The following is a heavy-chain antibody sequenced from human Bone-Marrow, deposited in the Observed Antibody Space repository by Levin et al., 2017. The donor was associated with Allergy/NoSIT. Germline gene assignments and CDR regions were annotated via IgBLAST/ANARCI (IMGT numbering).Heavy chain of an antibody. Sequence: GESLKISCAASGFTFSSYSMHWVRQAPGRGLEWVSSISPSSTYMYYADSVKGRLTISRDNARNSLYLQMNSLRAEDTAVYYCASQNSVDTTIPSDYYYGMDVWGQGTTVTVSS. CDR3: ASQNSVDTTIPSDYYYGMDV. CDR1: GFTFSSYS. CDR2: ISPSSTYM. V-gene: IGHV3-21*01. D-gene: IGHD5-18*01. J-gene: IGHJ6*02.